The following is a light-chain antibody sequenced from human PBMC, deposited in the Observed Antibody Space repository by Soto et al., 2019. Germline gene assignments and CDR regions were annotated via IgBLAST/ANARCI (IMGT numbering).Light chain of an antibody. CDR1: QNIYTW. CDR3: QQYDRYST. CDR2: KAS. J-gene: IGKJ1*01. V-gene: IGKV1-5*03. Sequence: DYQVTQSPSTLSASVGDRVTITCRASQNIYTWLAWYQQKPGIAPKLLIHKASTLESGVPSRFGGSGFGTEFALTISGMQPEDSATYYCQQYDRYSTFGQGTKVEIK.